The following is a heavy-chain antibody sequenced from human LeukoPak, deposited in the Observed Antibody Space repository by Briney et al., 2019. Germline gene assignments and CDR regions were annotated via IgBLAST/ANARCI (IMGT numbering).Heavy chain of an antibody. Sequence: ASVKVSCKASGYTFTSYYMHWVRRHPGQGFEGRGIINPIGGSTSYAQKFQGRVTMTRDTSTSTVYMELSSLRSEDTAVYYCAREHYYDSSGYLIFDYWGQGTLVTVSS. CDR3: AREHYYDSSGYLIFDY. V-gene: IGHV1-46*01. CDR1: GYTFTSYY. J-gene: IGHJ4*02. D-gene: IGHD3-22*01. CDR2: INPIGGST.